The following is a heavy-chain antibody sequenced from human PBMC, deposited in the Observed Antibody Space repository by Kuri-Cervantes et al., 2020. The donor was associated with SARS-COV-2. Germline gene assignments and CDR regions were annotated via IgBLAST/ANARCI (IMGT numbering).Heavy chain of an antibody. V-gene: IGHV3-30*18. CDR2: ISYDGSKR. J-gene: IGHJ4*02. Sequence: GESLKISCAASGLTFSTYGMHWVRQAPGKGLEWVAVISYDGSKRYYADSVKGRFTISRDNSKNTLYLQMNSLRAEDTAVYYCAQRAWHYDSSGSFDYWGQGTLVTVSS. CDR3: AQRAWHYDSSGSFDY. D-gene: IGHD3-22*01. CDR1: GLTFSTYG.